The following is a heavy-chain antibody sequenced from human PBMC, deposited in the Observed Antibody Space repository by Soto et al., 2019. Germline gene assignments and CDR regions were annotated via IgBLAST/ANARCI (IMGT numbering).Heavy chain of an antibody. Sequence: SETLSLTCTVSGGSISSYRWSWIRQPAGKGLEWIGRLNTYGNTHYDPSLKSRVTVSVDTSRDQFFLTLRSVTAADSAVYHCGRESGETWDYEASWGQGTPVTVSS. CDR1: GGSISSYR. CDR2: LNTYGNT. V-gene: IGHV4-4*07. J-gene: IGHJ5*02. D-gene: IGHD1-7*01. CDR3: GRESGETWDYEAS.